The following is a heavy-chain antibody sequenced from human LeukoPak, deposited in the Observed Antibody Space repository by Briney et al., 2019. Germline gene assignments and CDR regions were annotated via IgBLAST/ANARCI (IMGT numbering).Heavy chain of an antibody. V-gene: IGHV3-74*01. CDR2: INTAGSTT. CDR3: AREGVVIDH. J-gene: IGHJ4*02. CDR1: GFTFSTYW. D-gene: IGHD3-3*01. Sequence: GGSLRLSCAASGFTFSTYWMDWVRQAPGKGLVWVSRINTAGSTTTYADSVKGRFTISRDNAKNTLYLQLNSLSVEDTAVYYCAREGVVIDHRGQGTLVTVSS.